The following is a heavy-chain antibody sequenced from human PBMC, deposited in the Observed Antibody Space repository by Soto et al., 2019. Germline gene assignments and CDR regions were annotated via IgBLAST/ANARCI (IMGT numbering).Heavy chain of an antibody. J-gene: IGHJ6*02. CDR3: ARGGSWSYYYGMDV. D-gene: IGHD6-13*01. CDR1: GGTFSSYA. Sequence: QVQLVQSGAEVKKPGSSVKVPCKASGGTFSSYAISLVRQAPGQGLEWMGGIIPIFGTANYAQKFQGRVTITADESTSTAYMELSSLRSEDTAVYYCARGGSWSYYYGMDVWGQGTTVTVSS. CDR2: IIPIFGTA. V-gene: IGHV1-69*01.